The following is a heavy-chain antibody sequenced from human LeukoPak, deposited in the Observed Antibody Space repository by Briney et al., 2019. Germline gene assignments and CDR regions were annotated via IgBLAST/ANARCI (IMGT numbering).Heavy chain of an antibody. J-gene: IGHJ4*02. D-gene: IGHD2-21*02. CDR1: GGTFSSYA. Sequence: VASVKVSCKASGGTFSSYAISWVRQAPGQGLEWMGRIIPIFGTANYAQKFQGRVTITTDESTSTAYMELSSLRSEDTAVYYCATQMTDLLNAWSWGQGTLITVSS. V-gene: IGHV1-69*05. CDR2: IIPIFGTA. CDR3: ATQMTDLLNAWS.